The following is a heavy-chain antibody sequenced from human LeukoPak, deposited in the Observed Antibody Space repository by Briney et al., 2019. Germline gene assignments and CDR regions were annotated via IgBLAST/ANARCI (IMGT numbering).Heavy chain of an antibody. CDR3: AKDKVPQN. CDR1: GFTFSSYG. Sequence: GGSLRLSCAASGFTFSSYGMHWVRQAPGKGLEWVAVISYDGSNKYYADSVKGRFTISRDNSKNTLYLQMNSLRAEDTAVYYCAKDKVPQNWGQGTLVTVSS. CDR2: ISYDGSNK. V-gene: IGHV3-30*18. J-gene: IGHJ4*02.